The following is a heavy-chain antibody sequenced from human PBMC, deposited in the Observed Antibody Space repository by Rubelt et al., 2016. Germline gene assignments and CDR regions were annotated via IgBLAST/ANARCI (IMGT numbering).Heavy chain of an antibody. CDR2: IKEDGSEK. Sequence: EVQLVESGGGLVQPGGSLRLSCAASGFTSSSYWMTWVRQAPGKGLEWVANIKEDGSEKYYVASVKGRFTIARDKAKNSLYLQINGLRAEDTAVYYCARVVGATTDYWGQGNLVTVSS. CDR3: ARVVGATTDY. D-gene: IGHD2-15*01. V-gene: IGHV3-7*05. J-gene: IGHJ4*02. CDR1: GFTSSSYW.